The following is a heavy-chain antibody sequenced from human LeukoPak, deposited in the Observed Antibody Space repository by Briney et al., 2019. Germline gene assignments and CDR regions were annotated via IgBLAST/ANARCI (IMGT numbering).Heavy chain of an antibody. V-gene: IGHV3-53*01. D-gene: IGHD3-3*01. CDR3: ARDNTISGHYEVGY. CDR1: GVSVSTNY. Sequence: GSLRLSCAASGVSVSTNYMIWVRQAPGMGLECVSVISNHGTTYYADSVKGRFSISRDNSKNTVFLQMNSLRAEDTAVYYCARDNTISGHYEVGYWGQGTLVTVSS. CDR2: ISNHGTT. J-gene: IGHJ4*02.